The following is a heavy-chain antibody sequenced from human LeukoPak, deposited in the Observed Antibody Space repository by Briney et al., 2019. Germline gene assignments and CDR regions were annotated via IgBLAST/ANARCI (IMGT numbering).Heavy chain of an antibody. D-gene: IGHD6-13*01. CDR1: GGSISSYY. V-gene: IGHV4-59*01. CDR2: IYYSGST. Sequence: PSETLSLTXTVSGGSISSYYWSWIRQPPGKGLEWIGYIYYSGSTNYNPSLKSRVTISVDTSKNQFSLKLSSVTAADTAVYYCARSRGQQLEFDYWGQGTLVTVSS. CDR3: ARSRGQQLEFDY. J-gene: IGHJ4*02.